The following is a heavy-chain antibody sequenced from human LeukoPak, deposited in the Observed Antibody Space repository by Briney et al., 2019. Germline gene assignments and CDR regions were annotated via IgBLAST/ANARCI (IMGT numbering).Heavy chain of an antibody. D-gene: IGHD1-26*01. CDR2: ISAYNGNT. Sequence: GASVKVSCKASGYTFTSYGISWVRQAPGQGLEWMGWISAYNGNTNYAQKLQGRVTMTTDTSTSTAYMELRSLRSDDTAVYYCATGRVAVGREDAFDLWGQGTMVTVSS. CDR1: GYTFTSYG. J-gene: IGHJ3*01. CDR3: ATGRVAVGREDAFDL. V-gene: IGHV1-18*01.